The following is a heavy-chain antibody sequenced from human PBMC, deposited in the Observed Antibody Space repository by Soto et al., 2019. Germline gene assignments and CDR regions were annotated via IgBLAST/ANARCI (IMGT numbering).Heavy chain of an antibody. D-gene: IGHD2-2*02. Sequence: QVQLVQSGAEVKTPGSSLKVSCTVSGSRFSNYVISWVRQAPGHGLEWLGRIIPIFNTTQYPQKFQGRVTITADKSTNTASLELSCLRSDDTAVYYCAREGRGKKAGYNGLVSLGYWGQGTPVTVSS. CDR1: GSRFSNYV. J-gene: IGHJ4*02. V-gene: IGHV1-69*06. CDR3: AREGRGKKAGYNGLVSLGY. CDR2: IIPIFNTT.